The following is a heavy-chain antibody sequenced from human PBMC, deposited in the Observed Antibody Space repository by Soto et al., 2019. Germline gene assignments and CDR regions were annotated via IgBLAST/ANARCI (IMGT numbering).Heavy chain of an antibody. V-gene: IGHV3-13*01. Sequence: GGSLRLSCAASGFTFSSYDMHWVRQATGKGLEWVSAIGTAGDTYYPGSVKGRFTISRENAKNSLYLQMNSLRAEDTAVYYCARDRKDTAMTDDKYGMDVWGQGTTVTVSS. CDR3: ARDRKDTAMTDDKYGMDV. J-gene: IGHJ6*02. D-gene: IGHD5-18*01. CDR2: IGTAGDT. CDR1: GFTFSSYD.